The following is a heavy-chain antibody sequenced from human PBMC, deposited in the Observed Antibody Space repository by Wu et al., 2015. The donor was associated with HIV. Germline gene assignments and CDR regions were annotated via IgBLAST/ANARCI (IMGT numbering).Heavy chain of an antibody. V-gene: IGHV1-18*01. CDR1: GYIFTSYG. CDR2: ISVYNGKT. Sequence: QVQLVQSGVEVKKPGASVKVSCKASGYIFTSYGISWVRQAPGQGLEWMGCISVYNGKTNYAQKIQGRVTMTTDTSTSTAYMELRSLRSDDTAVYYCARSEVWTYGSYWYLDLVGPVAPWSLSPQ. CDR3: ARSEVWTYGSYWYLDL. J-gene: IGHJ2*01. D-gene: IGHD3/OR15-3a*01.